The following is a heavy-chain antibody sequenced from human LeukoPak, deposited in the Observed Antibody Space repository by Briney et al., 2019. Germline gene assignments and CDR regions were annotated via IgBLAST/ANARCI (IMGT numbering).Heavy chain of an antibody. CDR1: GGTFNNSA. V-gene: IGHV1-69*05. CDR2: IMPLFGTA. J-gene: IGHJ5*02. CDR3: ARDVHGDYGSGWFDP. D-gene: IGHD4-17*01. Sequence: SVKVSCKTSGGTFNNSAISWVRQAPGQGLEWLGGIMPLFGTAGYAQKFQGRVTITKDESTRTVYLELTSLTSDDTAVYYCARDVHGDYGSGWFDPWGQGPLVSVSS.